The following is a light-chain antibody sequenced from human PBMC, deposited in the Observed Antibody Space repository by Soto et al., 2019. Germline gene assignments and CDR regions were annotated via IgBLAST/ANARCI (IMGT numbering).Light chain of an antibody. J-gene: IGLJ1*01. CDR3: QSYDSSLSAEV. CDR2: GNS. Sequence: QSVLTQPPSVSGAQGQRVTISCTGSSSNIGAGYDVHWYQQLPGTAPKLLIYGNSNRPSGVPDRFSGSKSGTSASLAITGLQAEDEADYYCQSYDSSLSAEVFGTGTKLTVL. CDR1: SSNIGAGYD. V-gene: IGLV1-40*01.